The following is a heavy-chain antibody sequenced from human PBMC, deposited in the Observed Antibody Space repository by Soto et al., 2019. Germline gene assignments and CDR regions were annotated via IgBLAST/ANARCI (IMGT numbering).Heavy chain of an antibody. V-gene: IGHV3-53*04. CDR1: GFTVSSNY. Sequence: EVQLVESGGGLVQPGGSLRLSCAGSGFTVSSNYMSWVRQAPGKGLEWVSVIYSGGTTYYADSVKGRFTISRHNSENTLYLQMYSLRIVDTGVYYCARAAWGLWFGYMDIWGKGTTVTVSS. D-gene: IGHD3-10*01. J-gene: IGHJ6*03. CDR3: ARAAWGLWFGYMDI. CDR2: IYSGGTT.